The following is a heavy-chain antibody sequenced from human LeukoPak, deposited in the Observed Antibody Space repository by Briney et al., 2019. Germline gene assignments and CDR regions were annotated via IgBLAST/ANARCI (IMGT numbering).Heavy chain of an antibody. Sequence: PGGSLRLSCAGSGFTFSDCYMHWVRQAPGRGLEYVSTIASDGTSTYYTSSMKGRVTTSRDNSQNTLYLQMGSLRPEDTAVYYCARSTRYFGSAMYYSDKWGQGTLVTVSS. CDR3: ARSTRYFGSAMYYSDK. CDR2: IASDGTST. V-gene: IGHV3-64*01. CDR1: GFTFSDCY. D-gene: IGHD3-10*01. J-gene: IGHJ4*02.